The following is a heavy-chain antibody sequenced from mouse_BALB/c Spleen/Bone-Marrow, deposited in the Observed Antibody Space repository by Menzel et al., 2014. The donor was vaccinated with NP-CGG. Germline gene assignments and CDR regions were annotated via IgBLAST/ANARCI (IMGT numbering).Heavy chain of an antibody. CDR2: INPYNGDT. V-gene: IGHV1-20*02. Sequence: EVQLQQSGPELVKPGASVKISCKASGYSFTGYFMNWVMQSHGKSLEWIGRINPYNGDTFYNQKFKDKATLTIDKSSSTVHMELRSLASEDSAVYYCARIYDYDRGAWFAYWGQGTLVTVSA. D-gene: IGHD2-4*01. CDR1: GYSFTGYF. J-gene: IGHJ3*01. CDR3: ARIYDYDRGAWFAY.